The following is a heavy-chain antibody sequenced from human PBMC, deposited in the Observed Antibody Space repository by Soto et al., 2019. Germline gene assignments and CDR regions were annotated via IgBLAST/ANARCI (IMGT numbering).Heavy chain of an antibody. CDR3: ARRHLAVGVISLFDP. CDR2: IDSSGEK. D-gene: IGHD3-10*01. Sequence: QVTLKESGPVLVKPTETLTLRCTVSGLSITDSEMGVSWIRQPPGQPLEWLAHIDSSGEKSYRAFLKSRLAISKDTSKSHIVLTMTNMDPAYTATYYCARRHLAVGVISLFDPWGQGIPVTVSS. V-gene: IGHV2-26*01. CDR1: GLSITDSEMG. J-gene: IGHJ5*02.